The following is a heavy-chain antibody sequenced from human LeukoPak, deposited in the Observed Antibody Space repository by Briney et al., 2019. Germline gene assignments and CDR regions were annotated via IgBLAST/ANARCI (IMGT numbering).Heavy chain of an antibody. CDR3: TRGMTNNYYFAMDV. J-gene: IGHJ6*02. V-gene: IGHV4-59*01. D-gene: IGHD2-8*01. CDR2: ISYSGSS. Sequence: SETLSLTCTVSGGSISSYYWSWIQQPPGKGLEWIGYISYSGSSNYNPSLKSRVTISVDTSKNQFSLKVSSVTAADTAIYYRTRGMTNNYYFAMDVWGQGTTVTVSS. CDR1: GGSISSYY.